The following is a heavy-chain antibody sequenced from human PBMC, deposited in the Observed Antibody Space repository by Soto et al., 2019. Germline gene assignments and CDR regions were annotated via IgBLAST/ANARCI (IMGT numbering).Heavy chain of an antibody. D-gene: IGHD2-2*01. CDR3: SREDSIIIPAVSDF. J-gene: IGHJ4*02. CDR1: GFAFNNYG. Sequence: GGSLRLSCTVSGFAFNNYGINWVRQAPGKGLEWVSSISKSDYTYYSDSVKGRFAISRDNAKSSVSLQMNTLRVEATAVYYCSREDSIIIPAVSDFWGQGTLVTVSS. CDR2: ISKSDYT. V-gene: IGHV3-21*01.